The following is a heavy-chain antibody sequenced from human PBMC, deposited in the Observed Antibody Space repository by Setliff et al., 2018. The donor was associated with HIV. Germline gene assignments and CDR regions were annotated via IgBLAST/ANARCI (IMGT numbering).Heavy chain of an antibody. D-gene: IGHD6-13*01. J-gene: IGHJ4*02. V-gene: IGHV3-30*02. CDR1: GFIFGNFG. Sequence: PGGSLRLSCAASGFIFGNFGLHWVRQAPGEGLEWVTFIRYDGSEKFYADSVRGRFTISRDNARNSLYLQMNSLRAEDTAVYYCARDSGSTWYASSRSDYWGQGTLVTVS. CDR3: ARDSGSTWYASSRSDY. CDR2: IRYDGSEK.